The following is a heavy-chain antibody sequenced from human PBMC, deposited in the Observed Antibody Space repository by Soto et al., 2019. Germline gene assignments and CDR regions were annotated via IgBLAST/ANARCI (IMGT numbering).Heavy chain of an antibody. J-gene: IGHJ3*02. CDR3: ARTPLYDFWSGYWSLDI. Sequence: QVQLQESGPGLVKPSQTLSLTCTVSGCSISSGDYYWSWIRQPPGKGLEGIGYIYYSGSTYYNPSLKSRVTISVDTSKNQFSLKLSSVTAADTAVYYCARTPLYDFWSGYWSLDIWGQGTMVTVSS. D-gene: IGHD3-3*01. CDR2: IYYSGST. V-gene: IGHV4-30-4*01. CDR1: GCSISSGDYY.